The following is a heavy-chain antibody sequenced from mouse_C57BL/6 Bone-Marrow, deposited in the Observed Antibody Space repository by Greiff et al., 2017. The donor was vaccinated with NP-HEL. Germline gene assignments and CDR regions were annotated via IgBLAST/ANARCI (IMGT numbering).Heavy chain of an antibody. V-gene: IGHV5-16*01. CDR2: INYDGSST. Sequence: DVHLVESEGGLVQPGSSMKLSCTASGFTFSDYYMAWVRQVPEKGLEWVANINYDGSSTYYLDSLTSRFIISRDNAKNILYLQMSSLKSEDTATYYCAREGGLRRRTYAMDFGGRGTSVTVTA. CDR1: GFTFSDYY. D-gene: IGHD2-4*01. CDR3: AREGGLRRRTYAMDF. J-gene: IGHJ4*01.